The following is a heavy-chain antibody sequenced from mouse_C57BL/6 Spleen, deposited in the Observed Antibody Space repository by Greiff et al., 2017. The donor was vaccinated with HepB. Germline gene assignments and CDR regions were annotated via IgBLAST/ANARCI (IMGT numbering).Heavy chain of an antibody. D-gene: IGHD1-1*01. J-gene: IGHJ3*01. V-gene: IGHV5-17*01. Sequence: EVNLVESGGGLVKPGGSLKLSCAASGFTFSDYGMHWVRQAPEKGLEWVAYISSGSSTIYYADTVKGRFTISRDNAKNTLFLQMTSLRSEDTAMYYCARKDPYGVFAYWGQGTLVTVSA. CDR2: ISSGSSTI. CDR1: GFTFSDYG. CDR3: ARKDPYGVFAY.